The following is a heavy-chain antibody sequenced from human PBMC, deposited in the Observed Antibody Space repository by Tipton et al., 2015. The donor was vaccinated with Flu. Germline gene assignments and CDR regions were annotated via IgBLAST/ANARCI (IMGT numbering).Heavy chain of an antibody. V-gene: IGHV3-11*01. D-gene: IGHD4-11*01. CDR3: ARRDYSNYVSEPKNWFDP. Sequence: GSLRLSCAASGFTFSDDYMSWIRQAPGKGLEWVSHISSSGSTINYADSVKGRFTISRDNAKNSLYLQMNSLRAEDTAVYYCARRDYSNYVSEPKNWFDPWGQGALVTVSS. CDR1: GFTFSDDY. CDR2: ISSSGSTI. J-gene: IGHJ5*02.